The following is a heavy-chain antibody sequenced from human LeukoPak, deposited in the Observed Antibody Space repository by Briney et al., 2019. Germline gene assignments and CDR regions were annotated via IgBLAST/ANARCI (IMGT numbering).Heavy chain of an antibody. CDR3: ARGGGYNYASYFYGMDV. J-gene: IGHJ6*02. D-gene: IGHD5-24*01. Sequence: GGSLGLSCAASGFIFSSYAMHWVRQAPGKGLEWVAVISYDASNKYYADSVKGRFTISRDNSKNTLYLQMNSLGAEDTAVYYCARGGGYNYASYFYGMDVWGQGTTVTVSS. V-gene: IGHV3-30-3*01. CDR2: ISYDASNK. CDR1: GFIFSSYA.